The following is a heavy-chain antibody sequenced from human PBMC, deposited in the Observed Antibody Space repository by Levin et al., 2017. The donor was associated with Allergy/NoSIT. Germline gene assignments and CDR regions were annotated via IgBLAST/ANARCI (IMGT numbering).Heavy chain of an antibody. CDR1: GYTLISYY. V-gene: IGHV1-46*01. CDR3: ARGGYLGERVQLGRRFDYNCGWYVY. J-gene: IGHJ4*02. D-gene: IGHD6-19*01. CDR2: INPGDGST. Sequence: ASVKVSCKASGYTLISYYMHWVRQAPRQGLEWMGIINPGDGSTTYAQKFQGRVTMTRDSSTSTVYMEMSSLRSEDTAVYYCARGGYLGERVQLGRRFDYNCGWYVYWGRGTLVTVSS.